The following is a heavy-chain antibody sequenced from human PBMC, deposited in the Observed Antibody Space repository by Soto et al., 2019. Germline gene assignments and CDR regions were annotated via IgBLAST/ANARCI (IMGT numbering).Heavy chain of an antibody. J-gene: IGHJ3*01. CDR1: GFSFSNYG. D-gene: IGHD3-22*01. CDR3: AKQSSDYDSSGNWWGYDAFDV. Sequence: QVQLVESGGGVVQPGRSLRLSCVTSGFSFSNYGMHWVRQAPGKGLEWVAGILYDGSYEYYADSVKGRVTISRDTSQNTLYIQMTSLRAEDTAVYYCAKQSSDYDSSGNWWGYDAFDVWGQGTMVTVSS. CDR2: ILYDGSYE. V-gene: IGHV3-30*18.